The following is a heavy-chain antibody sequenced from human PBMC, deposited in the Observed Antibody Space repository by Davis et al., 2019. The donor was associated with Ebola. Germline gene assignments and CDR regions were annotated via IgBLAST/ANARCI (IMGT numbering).Heavy chain of an antibody. CDR1: GFTFSSYN. Sequence: GESLKISCAASGFTFSSYNMNWVRQAPGKGLEWVSYISSGSSTIYYADSVKGRFTISRDNAKNSLYLQMNSLRDEDTAVYYCARDPDTAMDSDAFDIWGQGTMVTVSS. CDR2: ISSGSSTI. D-gene: IGHD5-18*01. J-gene: IGHJ3*02. CDR3: ARDPDTAMDSDAFDI. V-gene: IGHV3-48*02.